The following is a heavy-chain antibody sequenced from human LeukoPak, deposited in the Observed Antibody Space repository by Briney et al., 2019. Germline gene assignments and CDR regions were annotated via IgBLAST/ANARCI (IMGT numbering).Heavy chain of an antibody. CDR3: ARSGRRIAAAGAMGY. CDR1: GGSISSGGYY. J-gene: IGHJ4*02. V-gene: IGHV4-31*03. Sequence: PSETLSLTCTVSGGSISSGGYYWSWIRQHPGKGLEWIGYIYYSGSTYYNPSLKSRVTISVDTSKNQFSLKLSSVTAADTAVYYCARSGRRIAAAGAMGYWGQGTLVTVSP. CDR2: IYYSGST. D-gene: IGHD6-13*01.